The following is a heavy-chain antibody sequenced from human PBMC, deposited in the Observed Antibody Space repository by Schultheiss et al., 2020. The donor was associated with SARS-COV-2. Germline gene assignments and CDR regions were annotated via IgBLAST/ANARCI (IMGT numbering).Heavy chain of an antibody. CDR3: SKYYDFWSDYYSRYYYYMDV. CDR1: GFTFSSYS. CDR2: ISSSSSTI. D-gene: IGHD3-3*01. Sequence: GESLKISCAASGFTFSSYSMNWVRQAPGKGLEWVSYISSSSSTIYYADSVKGRFTISRDNAKNSLYLQMNSLRDEDTAVYYCSKYYDFWSDYYSRYYYYMDVWGKGTTVTVSS. J-gene: IGHJ6*03. V-gene: IGHV3-48*02.